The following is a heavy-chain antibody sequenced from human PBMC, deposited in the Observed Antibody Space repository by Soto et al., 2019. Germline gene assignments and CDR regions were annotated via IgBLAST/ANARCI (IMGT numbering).Heavy chain of an antibody. V-gene: IGHV3-33*01. CDR1: GFTFSSYG. Sequence: PGGSLRLSCAASGFTFSSYGMHWVRQAPGKGLEWVAVIWYDGSNKYYADSVKGRFTISRDNSKNTLYLQMNSLRAEDTAVYYCARDLEDDFWSGTRNNYHYYGMDVWGQGTTVTVSS. CDR2: IWYDGSNK. CDR3: ARDLEDDFWSGTRNNYHYYGMDV. J-gene: IGHJ6*02. D-gene: IGHD3-3*01.